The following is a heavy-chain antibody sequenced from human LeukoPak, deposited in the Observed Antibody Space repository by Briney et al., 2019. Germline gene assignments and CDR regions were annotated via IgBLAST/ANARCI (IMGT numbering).Heavy chain of an antibody. Sequence: PSETLSLTCTVSGASIRNNYWSWIRQPPGKGLEWIGYMYNSGSTRYNPSLKSRVTISVDTSKNQFSMKLSSVTGADTAVYYCARTRDSGSSDYWGQGTLVTVSS. J-gene: IGHJ4*02. V-gene: IGHV4-59*12. CDR1: GASIRNNY. CDR3: ARTRDSGSSDY. CDR2: MYNSGST. D-gene: IGHD3-10*01.